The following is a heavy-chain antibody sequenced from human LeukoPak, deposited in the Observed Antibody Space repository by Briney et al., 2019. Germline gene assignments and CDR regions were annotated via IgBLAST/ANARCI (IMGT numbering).Heavy chain of an antibody. Sequence: GASVKVSCKASGGTFSSYAISWVRQAPGQGLEWMGGIIPMFGTANYAQKFQGRVTITADESTSTAYMELSSLRSEDTAVYYCASIKGYCSGGSCSDYWGQGTLVTVSS. CDR3: ASIKGYCSGGSCSDY. D-gene: IGHD2-15*01. V-gene: IGHV1-69*13. CDR2: IIPMFGTA. J-gene: IGHJ4*02. CDR1: GGTFSSYA.